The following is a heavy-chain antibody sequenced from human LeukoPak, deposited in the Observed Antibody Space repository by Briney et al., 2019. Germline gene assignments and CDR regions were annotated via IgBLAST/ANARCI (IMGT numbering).Heavy chain of an antibody. CDR3: AKETNCGY. CDR1: GFTFSSYA. V-gene: IGHV3-30*04. CDR2: ISYDGSNK. D-gene: IGHD1-1*01. J-gene: IGHJ4*02. Sequence: GGSLRLSCAASGFTFSSYAMHWVRQTPGKGLEWVAVISYDGSNKYYADSVKGRFTISRDNSKDTLYLQMNSLRAEDTAVYYCAKETNCGYWGQGTLVTVSS.